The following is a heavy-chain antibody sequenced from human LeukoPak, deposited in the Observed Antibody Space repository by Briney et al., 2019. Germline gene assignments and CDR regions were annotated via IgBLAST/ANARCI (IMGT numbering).Heavy chain of an antibody. V-gene: IGHV3-7*01. CDR1: GFTFSSYW. D-gene: IGHD6-13*01. CDR2: IKQDGSEK. J-gene: IGHJ4*02. Sequence: GGSLRLSCAASGFTFSSYWMSWVRQAPGKGLEWVANIKQDGSEKYYVDSVKGRFTISRDNAKNSLYLQMNSLRAEDTAVYYCARDGLSAGKDFDYWGQGTLVTVSS. CDR3: ARDGLSAGKDFDY.